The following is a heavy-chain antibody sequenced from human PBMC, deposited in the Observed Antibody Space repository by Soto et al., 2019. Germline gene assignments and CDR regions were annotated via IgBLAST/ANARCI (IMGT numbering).Heavy chain of an antibody. D-gene: IGHD6-13*01. J-gene: IGHJ5*02. CDR3: ARDSRYSSSWYNWFDP. V-gene: IGHV1-2*04. CDR2: INPNSGGT. Sequence: ASVKVSCKASGYTFTGYYMHWVRQAPGQGLEWMGWINPNSGGTNYAQKFQGWVTMTRDTSISTAYMELSRLRSDDTAVYYCARDSRYSSSWYNWFDPWGQGTLVTVSS. CDR1: GYTFTGYY.